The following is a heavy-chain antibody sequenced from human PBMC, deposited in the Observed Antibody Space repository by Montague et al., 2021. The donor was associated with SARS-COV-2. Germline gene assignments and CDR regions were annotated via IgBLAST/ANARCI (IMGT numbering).Heavy chain of an antibody. CDR2: ITEDGGET. CDR1: GFTFRTYW. V-gene: IGHV3-7*01. Sequence: SLRLSCAATGFTFRTYWMSWVRQAPGKGLEWVANITEDGGETYYVDSVRGRFTISRDNAKNSLYLRMNRLRSDDTAIYYCVTFKDCPSSSCAVAHDYHYYALDLWGQGTTVTVSS. D-gene: IGHD2-2*01. CDR3: VTFKDCPSSSCAVAHDYHYYALDL. J-gene: IGHJ6*02.